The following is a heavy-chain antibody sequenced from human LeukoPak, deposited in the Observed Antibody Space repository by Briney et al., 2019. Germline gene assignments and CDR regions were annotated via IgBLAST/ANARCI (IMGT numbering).Heavy chain of an antibody. CDR2: IYYSGST. J-gene: IGHJ3*02. CDR3: ARGSIAVPGISAFDI. V-gene: IGHV4-59*01. Sequence: SETLSLTCTVSGGSISTYYWSWIRQPPGRGLEWIGHIYYSGSTSYNPSLKSRVAISVDTSKNHFSLKLSSATAADTAVYYCARGSIAVPGISAFDIWGQGTMVTVSS. CDR1: GGSISTYY. D-gene: IGHD6-19*01.